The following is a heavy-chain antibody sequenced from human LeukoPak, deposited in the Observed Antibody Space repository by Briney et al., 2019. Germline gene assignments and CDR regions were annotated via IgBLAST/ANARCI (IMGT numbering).Heavy chain of an antibody. CDR2: INHSGST. CDR3: ARGRSSWYHY. CDR1: GGSVDTIDYY. J-gene: IGHJ4*02. V-gene: IGHV4-34*01. Sequence: SETLSLTCTVSGGSVDTIDYYWSWIRQPPGKGLEWIGEINHSGSTNYNPSLKSRVTISVDTSKNQFSLKLSSVTAADTAVYYCARGRSSWYHYWGQGTLVTVSS. D-gene: IGHD6-13*01.